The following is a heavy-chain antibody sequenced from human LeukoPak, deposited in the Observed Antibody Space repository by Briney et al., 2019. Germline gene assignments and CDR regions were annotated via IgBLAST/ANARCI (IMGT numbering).Heavy chain of an antibody. D-gene: IGHD6-13*01. Sequence: PSETLSLTCTVSGYSISIGYYWSWIRQPAGKGLEWIGRIYTSGSTNYNPSLKSRVTMSVDTSKNQFSLKLSSVTAADTAVYYCARDLGGIAAAGTFDYWGQGTLVTVSS. CDR2: IYTSGST. CDR1: GYSISIGYY. V-gene: IGHV4-4*07. CDR3: ARDLGGIAAAGTFDY. J-gene: IGHJ4*02.